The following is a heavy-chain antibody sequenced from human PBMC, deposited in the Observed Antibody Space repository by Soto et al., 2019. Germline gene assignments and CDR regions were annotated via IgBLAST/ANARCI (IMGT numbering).Heavy chain of an antibody. V-gene: IGHV4-34*01. CDR1: GGSFSGYY. Sequence: PSETLSLTCAVYGGSFSGYYWRWIRQPPGEGLEWIGEINHKGNINYNPSLKSRVTISVDTSKNQFSLNLTSVTAADTAVYYCATGIVGGDYYYYYMDVWGKGTTVTVSS. J-gene: IGHJ6*03. D-gene: IGHD3-16*02. CDR3: ATGIVGGDYYYYYMDV. CDR2: INHKGNI.